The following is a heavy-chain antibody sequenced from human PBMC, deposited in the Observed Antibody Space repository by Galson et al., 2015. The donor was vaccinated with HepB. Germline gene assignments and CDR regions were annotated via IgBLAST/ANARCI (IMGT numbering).Heavy chain of an antibody. CDR2: IKQDGSEK. V-gene: IGHV3-7*03. CDR3: ARDSVLGCRGSGGSCYSRGDFDY. D-gene: IGHD2-15*01. CDR1: GFTFSSYW. J-gene: IGHJ4*02. Sequence: SLRLSCAASGFTFSSYWMSWVRQAPGKGLEWVANIKQDGSEKYYVDSVKGRFTISRDNAKNSLYLQMNSLRAEDTAVYYCARDSVLGCRGSGGSCYSRGDFDYWGRGTLVTVSS.